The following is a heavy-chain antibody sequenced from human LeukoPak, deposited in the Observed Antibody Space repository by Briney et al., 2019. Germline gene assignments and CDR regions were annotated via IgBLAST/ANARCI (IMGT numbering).Heavy chain of an antibody. CDR3: ARGWLSYSSGWYYGGYFDY. Sequence: PSETLSLTCAVYGGSFSGYYWSWIRQPPGKGLEWIGEINHSGSTNYNPSLKGRVTISVDTSKNQFSLKLSSVTAADTAVYYCARGWLSYSSGWYYGGYFDYWGQGTLVTVSS. V-gene: IGHV4-34*01. CDR2: INHSGST. J-gene: IGHJ4*02. CDR1: GGSFSGYY. D-gene: IGHD6-19*01.